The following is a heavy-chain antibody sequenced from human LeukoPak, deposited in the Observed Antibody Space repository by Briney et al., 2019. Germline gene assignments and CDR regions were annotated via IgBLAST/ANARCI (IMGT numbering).Heavy chain of an antibody. V-gene: IGHV3-7*01. J-gene: IGHJ5*02. D-gene: IGHD2-15*01. Sequence: GGSLGLSCAASGFTFSSYWMSWVRQAPGKGLEWVASLYYDGSNKNYADSVKGRFTISRDNAKNSLYLQMNSLRGEDTAVYYCARDVVVVAATPWFDPWGQGTLVTVSS. CDR3: ARDVVVVAATPWFDP. CDR2: LYYDGSNK. CDR1: GFTFSSYW.